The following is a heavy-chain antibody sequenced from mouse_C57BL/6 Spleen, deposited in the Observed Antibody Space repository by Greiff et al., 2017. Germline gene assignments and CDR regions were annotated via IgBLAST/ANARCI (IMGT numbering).Heavy chain of an antibody. Sequence: QVQLQQPGAELVKPGASVKLSCKASGYTFTSYWMHWVKQRPGQGLEWIGMIHPNSGSTNYNEKFKSKATLTVDKSSSTAYMQLSSLTSEDSAVYYCARGRENYRYYFDYWGQGTTLTVSS. J-gene: IGHJ2*01. V-gene: IGHV1-64*01. CDR3: ARGRENYRYYFDY. CDR1: GYTFTSYW. D-gene: IGHD2-1*01. CDR2: IHPNSGST.